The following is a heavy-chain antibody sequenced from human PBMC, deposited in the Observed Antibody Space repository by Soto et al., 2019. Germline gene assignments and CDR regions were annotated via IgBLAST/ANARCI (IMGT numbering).Heavy chain of an antibody. CDR1: GYIFTNFY. J-gene: IGHJ3*02. Sequence: QVQLGQSGAELKKPGASVKISCKSSGYIFTNFYLHWVRQAPGQGLEWMGVIFPNGDRTSYAQSSQGRVTMTRETSTSRDQMELSSLTCEDTAVYFCAREDPSTGAFDIWGQGTMVTVSS. CDR2: IFPNGDRT. V-gene: IGHV1-46*01. CDR3: AREDPSTGAFDI. D-gene: IGHD2-8*02.